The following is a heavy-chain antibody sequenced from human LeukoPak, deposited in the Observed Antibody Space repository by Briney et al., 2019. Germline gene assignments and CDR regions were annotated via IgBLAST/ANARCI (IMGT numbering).Heavy chain of an antibody. CDR1: GYSFTSYW. V-gene: IGHV5-51*01. CDR2: VYPGDSET. Sequence: GESLKISCKGSGYSFTSYWIGWVRQMPGKGLEWLGIVYPGDSETKYSPSFQDLGQVLISVDKSISTAYLQWSNLKASDSAIYYCARRYGTASGVFDFWGQGTMVTV. J-gene: IGHJ3*01. D-gene: IGHD1-26*01. CDR3: ARRYGTASGVFDF.